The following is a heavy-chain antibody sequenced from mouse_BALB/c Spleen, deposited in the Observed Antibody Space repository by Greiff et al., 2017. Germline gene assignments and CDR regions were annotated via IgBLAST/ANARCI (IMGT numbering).Heavy chain of an antibody. CDR3: ARWGNLFAY. V-gene: IGHV1-14*01. Sequence: VQLKESGPELVKPGASVKMSCKASGYTFTSYVMHWVKQKPGQGLEWIGYINPYNDGTKYNEKLKGKATLTSDKSSSTAYMELSSLTSEDSAVYYCARWGNLFAYWGQGTLVTVSA. J-gene: IGHJ3*01. CDR1: GYTFTSYV. CDR2: INPYNDGT. D-gene: IGHD2-1*01.